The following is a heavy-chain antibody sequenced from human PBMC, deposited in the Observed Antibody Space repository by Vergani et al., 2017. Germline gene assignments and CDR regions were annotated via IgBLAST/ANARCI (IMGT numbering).Heavy chain of an antibody. CDR3: ARGDYGILTGYRY. V-gene: IGHV1-46*03. CDR2: INPSGGHT. D-gene: IGHD3-9*01. J-gene: IGHJ4*02. CDR1: GYTFSNYY. Sequence: QVQVVQSGAEVKKSGASVKVSCKTSGYTFSNYYMHWVRQAPGQGLEWMGIINPSGGHTNYAQKFQGRVTMTRDTSTSSVYMELSSLGYEDTAIYYCARGDYGILTGYRYWGQGTLVTVSA.